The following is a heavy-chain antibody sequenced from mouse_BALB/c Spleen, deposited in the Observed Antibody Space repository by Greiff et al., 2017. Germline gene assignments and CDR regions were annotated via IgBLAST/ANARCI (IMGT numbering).Heavy chain of an antibody. CDR3: TRYWDGAWFAY. J-gene: IGHJ3*01. V-gene: IGHV1S81*02. CDR2: INPSNGGT. D-gene: IGHD4-1*01. Sequence: VQLQESGAELVKPGASVKLSCKASGYTFTSYYMYWVKQRPGQGLEWIGEINPSNGGTNFNEKFKSKATLTVDKSSSTAYMQLSSLTSEDSAVYYCTRYWDGAWFAYWGQGTLVTVSA. CDR1: GYTFTSYY.